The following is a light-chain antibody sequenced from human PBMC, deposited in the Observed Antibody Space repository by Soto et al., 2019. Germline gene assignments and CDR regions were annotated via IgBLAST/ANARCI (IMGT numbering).Light chain of an antibody. CDR3: QQYNSYSRDT. CDR2: DAS. CDR1: QSISSW. J-gene: IGKJ2*01. V-gene: IGKV1-5*01. Sequence: IQMTHSPSTLSASVGDRVTITCRASQSISSWLAWYQQKPGKAPKLLIYDASSLESGVPSRFSGSGSGTEFTLTISSLQPDDFATYYCQQYNSYSRDTFGQGTKVDIK.